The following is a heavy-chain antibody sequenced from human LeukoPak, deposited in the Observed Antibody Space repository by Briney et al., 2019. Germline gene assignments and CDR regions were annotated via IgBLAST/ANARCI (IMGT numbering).Heavy chain of an antibody. Sequence: GPSVKVSCKASGYSFTSNYIHWVRQAPGQGLEWMGMIYPRDGSTSYAQKFQGRVTITRDTSASTAYMELSSLRSEDTAVYYCARGGYGGPSNYWGQGTLVTVSS. CDR1: GYSFTSNY. V-gene: IGHV1-46*01. CDR3: ARGGYGGPSNY. CDR2: IYPRDGST. J-gene: IGHJ4*02. D-gene: IGHD4-23*01.